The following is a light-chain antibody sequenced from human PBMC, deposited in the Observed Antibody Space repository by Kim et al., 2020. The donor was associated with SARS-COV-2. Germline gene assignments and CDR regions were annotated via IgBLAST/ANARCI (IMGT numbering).Light chain of an antibody. V-gene: IGKV3-15*01. CDR1: KRVNDN. Sequence: EIVLTQSPGTLSVSPGERVTLSCRSTKRVNDNLAWYQQKPGQPPRLLVYGGSVTPTYIPARFSGSGSKTEYTLTVTSLQSEDFAIYYCQQYGEWPWTFGQGNEVDIK. CDR3: QQYGEWPWT. J-gene: IGKJ1*01. CDR2: GGS.